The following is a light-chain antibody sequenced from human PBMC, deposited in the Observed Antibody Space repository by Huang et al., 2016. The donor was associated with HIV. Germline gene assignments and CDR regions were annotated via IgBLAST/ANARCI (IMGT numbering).Light chain of an antibody. CDR2: EAS. Sequence: DIVMTQTPLSLSVTPGQPASISCKSSQSLLHTDRKTYLYWYLQKPGQSPHLVIYEASRRFSAVSERFSGSGSGTDFTLKISRVEAEDVGVYYCMQGIHLPYTFGQGTKLEIK. CDR1: QSLLHTDRKTY. J-gene: IGKJ2*01. CDR3: MQGIHLPYT. V-gene: IGKV2-29*02.